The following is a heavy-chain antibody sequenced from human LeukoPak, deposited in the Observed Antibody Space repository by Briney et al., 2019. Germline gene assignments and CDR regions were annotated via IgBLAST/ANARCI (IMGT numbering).Heavy chain of an antibody. CDR3: ANYGDYQYFDY. D-gene: IGHD4-17*01. V-gene: IGHV3-30*18. J-gene: IGHJ4*02. CDR1: GFTFINYG. CDR2: ISYDGTNK. Sequence: GGSLRLSCAASGFTFINYGMHWVRQAPGKGLEWVAVISYDGTNKYYADSVKGRFTISRDNSKNTLYLQMNSLRTDDTAVYYCANYGDYQYFDYWGQGTPVTVSS.